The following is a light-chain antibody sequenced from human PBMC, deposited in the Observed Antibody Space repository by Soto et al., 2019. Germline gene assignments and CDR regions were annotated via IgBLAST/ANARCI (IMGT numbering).Light chain of an antibody. V-gene: IGKV3-20*01. J-gene: IGKJ2*01. CDR1: QSVSSSY. CDR3: QQYGSSPAYVWYT. Sequence: EIVLTQSPGTLSLSPGERATLSCRASQSVSSSYLAWYPQKPGQAPRLLIYGASSRATGLPDRFSGSGSGTDFTLTISRLEPEDFAVYYCQQYGSSPAYVWYTFGQGTKLEIK. CDR2: GAS.